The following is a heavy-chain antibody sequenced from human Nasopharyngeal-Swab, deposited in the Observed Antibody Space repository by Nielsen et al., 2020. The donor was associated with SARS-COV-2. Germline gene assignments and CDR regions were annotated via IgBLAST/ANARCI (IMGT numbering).Heavy chain of an antibody. Sequence: SCKGSGYRFTSYWIGWVRQAPGKGLEWVSSISSSSSYIYYADSVKGRFTISRDNAKNSLYLQMNSLRAEDTAVYYCARDINGYNYRFDYWGQGTLVTVSS. D-gene: IGHD5-24*01. J-gene: IGHJ4*02. CDR3: ARDINGYNYRFDY. CDR1: GYRFTSYW. V-gene: IGHV3-21*01. CDR2: ISSSSSYI.